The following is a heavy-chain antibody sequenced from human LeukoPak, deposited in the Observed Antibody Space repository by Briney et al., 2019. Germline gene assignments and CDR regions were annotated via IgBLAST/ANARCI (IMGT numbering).Heavy chain of an antibody. V-gene: IGHV3-53*04. CDR2: IYSDGST. D-gene: IGHD6-13*01. J-gene: IGHJ4*02. Sequence: GGSLRPSFAASGFTASSNYMSWVRQAPGKGLEWVSVIYSDGSTYYADSVKGRFTISRHNSKNTVYLQMNSVRTEDTAVYYCAREQQLGLFDYWGQGTLVTVSS. CDR1: GFTASSNY. CDR3: AREQQLGLFDY.